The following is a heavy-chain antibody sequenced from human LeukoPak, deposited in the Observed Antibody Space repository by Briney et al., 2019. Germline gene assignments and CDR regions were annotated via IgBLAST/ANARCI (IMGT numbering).Heavy chain of an antibody. CDR1: GFTFSSYS. Sequence: GGSLRLSCAASGFTFSSYSMNWVRQAPGKGLEWVSSISSSSSYINYADSVKGRFTISRDNAKNSLYLQMNSLRAEDTAVYYCARGAGYGSGSSYYDYWGQGTLVTVSS. D-gene: IGHD3-10*01. CDR2: ISSSSSYI. V-gene: IGHV3-21*01. CDR3: ARGAGYGSGSSYYDY. J-gene: IGHJ4*02.